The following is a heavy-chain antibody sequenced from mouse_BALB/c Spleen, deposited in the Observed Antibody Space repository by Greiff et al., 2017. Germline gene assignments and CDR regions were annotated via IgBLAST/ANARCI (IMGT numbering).Heavy chain of an antibody. Sequence: DLVKPGASVKLSCKASGYTFTSYWINWIKQRPGQGLEWIGRIAPGSGSTYYNEMFKGKATLTVDTSSSTAYIQLSSLTSEDSAVYSCAPMITTRAMDYWGQGTSVPVSS. V-gene: IGHV1S41*01. CDR3: APMITTRAMDY. CDR1: GYTFTSYW. J-gene: IGHJ4*01. D-gene: IGHD2-4*01. CDR2: IAPGSGST.